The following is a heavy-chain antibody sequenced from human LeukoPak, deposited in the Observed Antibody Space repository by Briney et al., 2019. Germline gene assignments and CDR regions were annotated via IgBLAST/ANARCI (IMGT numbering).Heavy chain of an antibody. Sequence: GASVKVSCKASGYTFTSYYMHWVRQAPGQGLEWMGIINPSGGSTSYAQKFQGRVTMTRDTSTSTVYMELSSLRSEDTAVYYCAGPPRGGELWFGELYYMDVWGKGTTVTVSS. V-gene: IGHV1-46*01. CDR1: GYTFTSYY. CDR2: INPSGGST. CDR3: AGPPRGGELWFGELYYMDV. D-gene: IGHD3-10*01. J-gene: IGHJ6*03.